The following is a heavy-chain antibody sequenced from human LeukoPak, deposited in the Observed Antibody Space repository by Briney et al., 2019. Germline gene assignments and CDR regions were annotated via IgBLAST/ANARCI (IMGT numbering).Heavy chain of an antibody. D-gene: IGHD3-22*01. CDR3: ARSPHYYYDSSGYPVFDAFDI. V-gene: IGHV4-39*07. CDR1: GGSISSSSYY. J-gene: IGHJ3*02. Sequence: SETLSLTCTVSGGSISSSSYYWGWIRQPPGKGLEWIGSIYYSGSTYYNPSLKSRVTISVDTSKNQFSLKLSSVTAADTAVYYCARSPHYYYDSSGYPVFDAFDIWGQGTMVTVSS. CDR2: IYYSGST.